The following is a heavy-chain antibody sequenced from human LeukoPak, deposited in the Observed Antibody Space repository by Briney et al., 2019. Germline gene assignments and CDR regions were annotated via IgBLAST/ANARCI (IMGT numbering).Heavy chain of an antibody. V-gene: IGHV3-66*04. CDR3: VRQGGSSSWYGYFDY. CDR1: GYTFDDYG. D-gene: IGHD6-13*01. CDR2: IYSGGST. Sequence: PGGSLRLSCAASGYTFDDYGMNWVRQAPGKGLEWVSTIYSGGSTNYADSVKGRFTISRDNSKNTLYLQMNSLRADDTAVYYCVRQGGSSSWYGYFDYWGQGILVTVSS. J-gene: IGHJ4*02.